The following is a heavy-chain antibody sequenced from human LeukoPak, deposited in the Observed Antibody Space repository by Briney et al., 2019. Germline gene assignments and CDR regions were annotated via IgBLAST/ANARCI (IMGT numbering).Heavy chain of an antibody. Sequence: SENLSLTCAVYGGSLSGYYWSWIRQPPGKGLEWIGEINHSGSTNYNPSLKSRVTRSVDTSKNQFSLKLSSVTAAATAVYCCAREDTATGDDAFDIWGQGTMVTVSS. CDR1: GGSLSGYY. CDR2: INHSGST. CDR3: AREDTATGDDAFDI. J-gene: IGHJ3*02. V-gene: IGHV4-34*01. D-gene: IGHD5-18*01.